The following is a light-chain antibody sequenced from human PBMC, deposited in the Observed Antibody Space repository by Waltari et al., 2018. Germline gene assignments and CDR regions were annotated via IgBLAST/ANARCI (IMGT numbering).Light chain of an antibody. CDR3: MQGIRLYS. J-gene: IGKJ2*03. Sequence: DIVMTQSPLSLSVTPGQPASISCKSSEDLLHIDGKTYLYWFVQKPGQSPQLLIQKIYNRFDGVPERFSGTGSATDFTLKISRVEAEDAGIYYCMQGIRLYSFGQGTKLEI. CDR2: KIY. V-gene: IGKV2-29*02. CDR1: EDLLHIDGKTY.